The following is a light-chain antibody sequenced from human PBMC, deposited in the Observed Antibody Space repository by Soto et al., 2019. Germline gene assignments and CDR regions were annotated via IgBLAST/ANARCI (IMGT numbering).Light chain of an antibody. V-gene: IGKV1-5*01. Sequence: DIQMTQAPSTLSASVGDRVTITCRASQSISSWLAWYQQKPGKAPKLLIYDASSLESGVPSRFSGSGSGTEFTLTISSLQTDDVATYYCQQYNSYPGTFGQGTKVEIK. CDR2: DAS. CDR3: QQYNSYPGT. J-gene: IGKJ1*01. CDR1: QSISSW.